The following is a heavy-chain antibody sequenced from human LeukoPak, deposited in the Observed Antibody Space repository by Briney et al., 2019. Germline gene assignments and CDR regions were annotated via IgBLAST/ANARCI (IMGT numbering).Heavy chain of an antibody. CDR2: ISWNSGSI. Sequence: GGSLRLSCAASGFTFDDYAMHWVRQAPGKGLEWVSGISWNSGSIGYADSVKGRFTISRDNAKNSLYLQMNSLRAEDTALYYCATAYGSGSYFDYWGQGTLVTVSS. CDR1: GFTFDDYA. J-gene: IGHJ4*02. D-gene: IGHD3-10*01. CDR3: ATAYGSGSYFDY. V-gene: IGHV3-9*01.